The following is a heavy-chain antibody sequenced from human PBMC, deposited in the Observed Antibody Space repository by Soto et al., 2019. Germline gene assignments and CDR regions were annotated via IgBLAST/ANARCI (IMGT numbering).Heavy chain of an antibody. V-gene: IGHV4-59*08. CDR3: ARTKHAYCGGDRYILDV. D-gene: IGHD2-21*02. J-gene: IGHJ6*02. CDR2: IYYSGST. CDR1: GGSISSYY. Sequence: PSETLSLTCTVSGGSISSYYWSWIRQPPGKGLEWIGYIYYSGSTNYNPSLKSRVTISVDTSKNQFSLKLSSVTAADTAVYYCARTKHAYCGGDRYILDVWGQGTKVTVSS.